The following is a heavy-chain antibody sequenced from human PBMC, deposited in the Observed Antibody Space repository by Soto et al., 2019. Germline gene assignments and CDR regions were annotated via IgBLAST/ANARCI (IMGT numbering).Heavy chain of an antibody. CDR3: AKDHYGDYAEGAFDI. J-gene: IGHJ3*02. D-gene: IGHD4-17*01. CDR2: ISSDGSNK. Sequence: QVQLVESGGGVVQPGRSLRLSCAASGFTFSSYGMHWVRQAPGKGLEWVAVISSDGSNKYYADSVKGRFTISRDNSKNTLYLQMNSLRAEDTAVYYCAKDHYGDYAEGAFDIWGQGTMVTVSS. V-gene: IGHV3-30*18. CDR1: GFTFSSYG.